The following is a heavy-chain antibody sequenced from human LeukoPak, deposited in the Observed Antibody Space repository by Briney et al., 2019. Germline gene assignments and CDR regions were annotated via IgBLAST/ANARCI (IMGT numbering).Heavy chain of an antibody. CDR1: GCTIYYNY. CDR2: IYYSGIT. CDR3: ARSSHL. V-gene: IGHV4-59*01. J-gene: IGHJ5*02. D-gene: IGHD3-10*01. Sequence: SSETLSLTCTGSGCTIYYNYWGWLRQAPGKGLEWIGYIYYSGITKFNPSLMSRVTISIDTSKNQFSLKLNSVTAADTAVYYCARSSHLWGPGTLVIVSS.